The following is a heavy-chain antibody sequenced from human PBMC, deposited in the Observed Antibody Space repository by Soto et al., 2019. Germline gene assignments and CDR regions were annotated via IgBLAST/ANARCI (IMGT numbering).Heavy chain of an antibody. V-gene: IGHV1-18*01. CDR2: ISAYNGNT. J-gene: IGHJ4*02. D-gene: IGHD2-2*01. Sequence: ASVKVSCKASGYTFTSYGISWVRQAPGQGLEWMGWISAYNGNTNYAQKLQGRVTMTTDTSTSTAYMELSSLRSEDTAVYYCATGLVVVPAAMREINYWGQGTLVTVSS. CDR3: ATGLVVVPAAMREINY. CDR1: GYTFTSYG.